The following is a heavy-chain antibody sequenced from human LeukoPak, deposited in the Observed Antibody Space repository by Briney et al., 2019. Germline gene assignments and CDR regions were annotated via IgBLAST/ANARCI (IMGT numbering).Heavy chain of an antibody. V-gene: IGHV5-51*01. Sequence: GESLKISCKGSGYSFTSYWIGWVRQMPGKGLEWMGIIYPGDSDTRYSPSFQGQVTISADKSISTAYLQWSSLKASDTAMYYCARRSRYCSSTSCYFVDYWGQGTPVTVSS. J-gene: IGHJ4*02. CDR2: IYPGDSDT. D-gene: IGHD2-2*01. CDR1: GYSFTSYW. CDR3: ARRSRYCSSTSCYFVDY.